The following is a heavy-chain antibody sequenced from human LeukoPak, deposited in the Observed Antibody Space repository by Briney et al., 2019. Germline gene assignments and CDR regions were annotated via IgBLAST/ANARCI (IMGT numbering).Heavy chain of an antibody. V-gene: IGHV3-33*01. Sequence: GGSLRLSFAASGFTFSSYGMHWVRQAPGKGLEWVAVIWYDGSNKYYADSVKGRFTISRDNSKNSLYLQMNSLGAEDTAVYYCARDRKAVAGIDYWGQGTLVTVSS. CDR1: GFTFSSYG. CDR3: ARDRKAVAGIDY. D-gene: IGHD6-19*01. J-gene: IGHJ4*02. CDR2: IWYDGSNK.